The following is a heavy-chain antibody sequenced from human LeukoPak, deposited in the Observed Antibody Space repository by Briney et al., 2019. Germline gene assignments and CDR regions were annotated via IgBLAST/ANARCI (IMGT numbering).Heavy chain of an antibody. CDR2: ISYDGSNK. V-gene: IGHV3-30-3*01. CDR1: GFTFSSYA. J-gene: IGHJ4*02. CDR3: ARSEYSYGSYYFDY. D-gene: IGHD5-18*01. Sequence: GRSLRLSCAASGFTFSSYAMHWVRQAPGKGLEWVAVISYDGSNKYYADSVKGRFTISRDNSKNTLYLQMNSLRAEDTAVYYCARSEYSYGSYYFDYWGQGTLVTVSS.